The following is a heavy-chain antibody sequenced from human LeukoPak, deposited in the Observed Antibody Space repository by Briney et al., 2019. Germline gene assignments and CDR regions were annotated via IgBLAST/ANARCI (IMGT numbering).Heavy chain of an antibody. V-gene: IGHV3-23*01. J-gene: IGHJ5*02. CDR1: GFTFSSYA. CDR3: AKGPAMVRGTFDP. Sequence: GGSLRLSCATSGFTFSSYAVSWVRQAPGKGLEWVSSISGSGGNTYYADSVKGRFTISRDYSKNTLYLQMNSLRTEETAVYYCAKGPAMVRGTFDPWGQGTLVTVSS. CDR2: ISGSGGNT. D-gene: IGHD3-10*01.